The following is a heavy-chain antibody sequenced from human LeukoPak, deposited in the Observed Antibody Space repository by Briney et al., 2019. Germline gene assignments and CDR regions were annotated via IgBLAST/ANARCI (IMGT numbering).Heavy chain of an antibody. V-gene: IGHV3-48*04. CDR3: ARGLYCSSTSCYAFDY. J-gene: IGHJ4*02. D-gene: IGHD2-2*01. CDR2: ISSSSSTI. Sequence: GGSLRLSCAASGFTFSSYSMNWVRQAPGKGLEWVSYISSSSSTIYYADSVKGRFTISRDNAKNSLYLQMNSLRAEDTAVYYCARGLYCSSTSCYAFDYWGQGTLVTVSS. CDR1: GFTFSSYS.